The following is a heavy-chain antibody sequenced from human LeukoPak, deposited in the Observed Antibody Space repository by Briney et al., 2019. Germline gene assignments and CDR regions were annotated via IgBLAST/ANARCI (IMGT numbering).Heavy chain of an antibody. V-gene: IGHV3-23*01. CDR2: ISGSGGST. CDR3: AKDRPIAAAGLFDY. CDR1: GFTFRDYA. J-gene: IGHJ4*02. D-gene: IGHD6-13*01. Sequence: GGSLRLSCAASGFTFRDYAMTWIRQAPGKGLEWVSAISGSGGSTYYADSVKGRFTISRDNSKNTLYLQMNSLRAGDTAVYYCAKDRPIAAAGLFDYWGQGTLVTVSS.